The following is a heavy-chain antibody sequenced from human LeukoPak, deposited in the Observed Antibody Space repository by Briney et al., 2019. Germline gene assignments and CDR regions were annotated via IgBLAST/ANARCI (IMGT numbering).Heavy chain of an antibody. D-gene: IGHD2-2*02. CDR1: GFIFSNYG. J-gene: IGHJ4*02. CDR2: IRYDGSNK. Sequence: PGGSLRLSCAASGFIFSNYGMIWVRQAPGKGLEWVASIRYDGSNKYYAESVKGRFTISRDNSKSTLYLQMNSLRAEETAVYYCAKEDLGYCSSSSCSTDYWGQGTLITVSS. CDR3: AKEDLGYCSSSSCSTDY. V-gene: IGHV3-30*02.